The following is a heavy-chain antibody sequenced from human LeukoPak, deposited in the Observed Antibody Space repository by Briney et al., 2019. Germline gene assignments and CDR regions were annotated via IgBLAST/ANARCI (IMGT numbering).Heavy chain of an antibody. CDR3: ARGRYYYDSSGYYYRLDYFDY. CDR2: ISAYNVNT. J-gene: IGHJ4*02. D-gene: IGHD3-22*01. CDR1: VYTFTSYG. V-gene: IGHV1-18*01. Sequence: ASVKVSCKASVYTFTSYGISWVLQAPGQGLELIGWISAYNVNTTYAQKLQGRVTMTTDPSTSTAYMELRSLRSDDTAVYYCARGRYYYDSSGYYYRLDYFDYWGQGTLVTVSS.